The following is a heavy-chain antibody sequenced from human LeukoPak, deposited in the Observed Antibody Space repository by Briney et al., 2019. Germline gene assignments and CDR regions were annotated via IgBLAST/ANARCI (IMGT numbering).Heavy chain of an antibody. CDR2: ISYDGSNK. CDR1: GFTFSSYG. D-gene: IGHD6-6*01. V-gene: IGHV3-30*03. CDR3: ARFMGRPPGSSSSLYYFDY. J-gene: IGHJ4*02. Sequence: GRSLRLSCAASGFTFSSYGMHWVRQAPGKGLEWVAVISYDGSNKYYADSVKGRFTISRDNSKNTLYLQMNSLRAEDTAVYYCARFMGRPPGSSSSLYYFDYWGQGTLVTVSS.